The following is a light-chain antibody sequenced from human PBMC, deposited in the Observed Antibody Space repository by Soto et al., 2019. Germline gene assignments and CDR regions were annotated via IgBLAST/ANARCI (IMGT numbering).Light chain of an antibody. CDR1: ESISSW. Sequence: DIQMTQSPSTLSASVGDRVTITCGASESISSWLAWYQQKPGKAPKLLIYKASTLKSGVPSRLSGSGYGTELTITISSMKTDDFATYYCQHYNSYSEAFGQGTKVDI. CDR2: KAS. CDR3: QHYNSYSEA. V-gene: IGKV1-5*03. J-gene: IGKJ1*01.